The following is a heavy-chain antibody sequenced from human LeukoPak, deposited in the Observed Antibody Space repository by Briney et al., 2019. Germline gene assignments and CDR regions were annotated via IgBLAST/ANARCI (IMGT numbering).Heavy chain of an antibody. Sequence: ASVNVSCKASGYRFTSHGINWVRQAPGQGLEWMGWISAYNGNTNYEQKFQDRVTMTTDTSTSTVHMELRTLRSDDTAMYYCAREDVSLDAFDIWGQGTMVTVSS. J-gene: IGHJ3*02. CDR2: ISAYNGNT. CDR1: GYRFTSHG. D-gene: IGHD3-16*01. V-gene: IGHV1-18*01. CDR3: AREDVSLDAFDI.